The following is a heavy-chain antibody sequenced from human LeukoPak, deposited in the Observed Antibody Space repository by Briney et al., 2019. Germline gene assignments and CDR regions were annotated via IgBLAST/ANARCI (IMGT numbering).Heavy chain of an antibody. Sequence: PSETLSLTCTVSGGSISSGGYYWSWIRQPPGKGLEWIGYIYHSGSTYYNPSLKSRVTISVDRSKNQFSLKLSSVTAADTAVYYCARLRIAVAGTVYFQHWGQGTLVTVSS. CDR1: GGSISSGGYY. D-gene: IGHD6-19*01. J-gene: IGHJ1*01. CDR3: ARLRIAVAGTVYFQH. CDR2: IYHSGST. V-gene: IGHV4-30-2*01.